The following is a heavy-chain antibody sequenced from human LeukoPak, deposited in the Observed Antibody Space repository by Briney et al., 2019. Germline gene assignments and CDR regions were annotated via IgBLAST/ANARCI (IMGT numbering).Heavy chain of an antibody. D-gene: IGHD5-24*01. Sequence: PSETLSLTCAVYGGSFSGYYWSWIRQPPGKGLEWVGSIYYSGSTYYNPSLKSRVTISVDTSKNQFSLKLSSVTAADTAVYYCARREGGYNSWFDPWGQGTLVTVSS. CDR3: ARREGGYNSWFDP. CDR1: GGSFSGYY. CDR2: IYYSGST. J-gene: IGHJ5*02. V-gene: IGHV4-34*01.